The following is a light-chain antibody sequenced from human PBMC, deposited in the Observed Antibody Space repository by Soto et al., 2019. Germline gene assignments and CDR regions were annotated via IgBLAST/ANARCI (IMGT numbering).Light chain of an antibody. CDR3: SSYRRGSTYV. CDR2: DVT. J-gene: IGLJ1*01. V-gene: IGLV2-14*03. Sequence: QSALTQPASVSGAPIQSITVSCTGTSRDVGGYNYVSWYQQHPGKAPRLLIYDVTNRPSGVSNRFSGSKSGNTASLTISGLQAEDEADYYCSSYRRGSTYVFGTGTKVTVL. CDR1: SRDVGGYNY.